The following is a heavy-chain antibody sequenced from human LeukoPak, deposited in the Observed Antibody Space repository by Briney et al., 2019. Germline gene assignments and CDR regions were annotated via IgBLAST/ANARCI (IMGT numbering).Heavy chain of an antibody. D-gene: IGHD7-27*01. V-gene: IGHV3-7*01. J-gene: IGHJ5*02. CDR2: IKQDGSEK. CDR3: GRVGESYWGWFDP. Sequence: PGGSLRLSCAASGFTFSSYWMNWVRQAPGKGLEWVANIKQDGSEKYYVDSVKGRLTISRDNAKNSLYLQMNSLRAEDTAVYYCGRVGESYWGWFDPWGQGTLVTVSS. CDR1: GFTFSSYW.